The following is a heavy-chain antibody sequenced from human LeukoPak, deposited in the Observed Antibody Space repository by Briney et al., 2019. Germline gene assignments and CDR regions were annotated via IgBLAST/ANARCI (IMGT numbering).Heavy chain of an antibody. Sequence: WVRQAPGQGLEWMGWINPNSGGTNYAQKFQGRATMTRDTSISTAYMELSRLRSDDTAVYYCARLTYYYDSSGYYPGFDYWGQGTLVTVSS. D-gene: IGHD3-22*01. V-gene: IGHV1-2*02. J-gene: IGHJ4*02. CDR3: ARLTYYYDSSGYYPGFDY. CDR2: INPNSGGT.